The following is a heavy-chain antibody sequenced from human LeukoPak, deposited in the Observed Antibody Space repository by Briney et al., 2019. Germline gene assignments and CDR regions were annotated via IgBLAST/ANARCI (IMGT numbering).Heavy chain of an antibody. CDR3: AKDRSFYDSSGYYDY. D-gene: IGHD3-22*01. Sequence: SVKVSCKASGGTFSSYAISWVRQAPGQGLEWMGRIIPIFGTANYAQKFQGRVTITTDESASTAYMELSSLRSEDTAVYYCAKDRSFYDSSGYYDYWGQGTLVTVSS. CDR2: IIPIFGTA. V-gene: IGHV1-69*05. J-gene: IGHJ4*02. CDR1: GGTFSSYA.